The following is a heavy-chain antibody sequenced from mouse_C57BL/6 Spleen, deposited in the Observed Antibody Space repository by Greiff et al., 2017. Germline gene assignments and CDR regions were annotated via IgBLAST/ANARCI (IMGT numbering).Heavy chain of an antibody. V-gene: IGHV5-16*01. J-gene: IGHJ1*03. CDR3: ARDQGHYYGSSYWYFDV. CDR2: INYDGSST. D-gene: IGHD1-1*01. Sequence: EVMLVESEGGLVQPGSSMKLSCTASGFTFSDYYMAWVRQVPEKGLEWVANINYDGSSTYYLDSLKSRFIISRDNAKNILYLQMSSLKSEDTATYYCARDQGHYYGSSYWYFDVWGTGTTVTVSS. CDR1: GFTFSDYY.